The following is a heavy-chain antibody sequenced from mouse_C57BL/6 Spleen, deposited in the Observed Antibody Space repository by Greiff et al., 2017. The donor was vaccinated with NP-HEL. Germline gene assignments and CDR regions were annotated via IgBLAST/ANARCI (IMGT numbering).Heavy chain of an antibody. J-gene: IGHJ1*03. CDR3: ARSTVVAHWYFDV. Sequence: VQLQQSGPELVKPGASVKISCKASGYAFSSSWMNWVKQRPGKGLEWIGRIYPGDGDTNYNGKFKGKATLTADKYSSTAYMQLSSLTSEDSAVYFCARSTVVAHWYFDVWGTGTTVTVSS. CDR2: IYPGDGDT. D-gene: IGHD1-1*01. CDR1: GYAFSSSW. V-gene: IGHV1-82*01.